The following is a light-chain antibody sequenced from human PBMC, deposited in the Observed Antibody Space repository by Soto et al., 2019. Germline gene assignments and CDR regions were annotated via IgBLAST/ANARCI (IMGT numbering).Light chain of an antibody. V-gene: IGKV3-15*01. CDR2: GAS. CDR3: QQEHNWLPIT. Sequence: EIVMTQSPDTLSLSPGQRATLSCRASVSVRTDLAWYQQKPGQAPRLLIYGASTRAAGVPVRFSGSGSGSEFTLTIDTLQSENFAVYYCQQEHNWLPITFGQGTRVEI. CDR1: VSVRTD. J-gene: IGKJ5*01.